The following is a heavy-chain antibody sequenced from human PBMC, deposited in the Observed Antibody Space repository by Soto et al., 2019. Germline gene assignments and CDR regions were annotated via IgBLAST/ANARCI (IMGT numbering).Heavy chain of an antibody. CDR2: INHSGST. V-gene: IGHV4-34*01. D-gene: IGHD3-3*01. Sequence: QVQLQQWGAGLLKPSETLSLTCAVYGGSFSGYYWSWIRQPPGKGLEWIGEINHSGSTNYNPSRKSRVTISVDTSKNQFSLKLSSVTAADTAVYYCARGRAQYYDFWSGGRADDAFDIWGQGTMVTVSS. J-gene: IGHJ3*02. CDR3: ARGRAQYYDFWSGGRADDAFDI. CDR1: GGSFSGYY.